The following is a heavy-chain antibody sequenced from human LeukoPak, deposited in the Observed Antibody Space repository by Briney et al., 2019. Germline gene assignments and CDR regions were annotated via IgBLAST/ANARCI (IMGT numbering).Heavy chain of an antibody. CDR2: INPSGGST. D-gene: IGHD3-10*01. CDR3: ARDGRITMVRGVITYYMDV. CDR1: GYTFTSYY. V-gene: IGHV1-46*01. J-gene: IGHJ6*03. Sequence: GASVKVSCKASGYTFTSYYMHWVRQAPGQGLEWMGIINPSGGSTSYAQKFQGRVTMTRDMSTSTVYMELSSLRSEDTAVYYCARDGRITMVRGVITYYMDVWGKGTTVTVSS.